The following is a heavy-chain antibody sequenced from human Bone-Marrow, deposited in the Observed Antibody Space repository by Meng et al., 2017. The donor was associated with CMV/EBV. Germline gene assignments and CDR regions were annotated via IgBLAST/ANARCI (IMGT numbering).Heavy chain of an antibody. Sequence: CCAASGFIFSNAWMNWVRQAPGKGLEWVGRIKSKVDGGTTDYAAPVKGRFSISRDDSKNTVYMQMSSLKTEDTAVYYCVTGGYFLDYWGQGTLVTVSS. CDR1: GFIFSNAW. V-gene: IGHV3-15*07. J-gene: IGHJ4*02. CDR3: VTGGYFLDY. D-gene: IGHD5-18*01. CDR2: IKSKVDGGTT.